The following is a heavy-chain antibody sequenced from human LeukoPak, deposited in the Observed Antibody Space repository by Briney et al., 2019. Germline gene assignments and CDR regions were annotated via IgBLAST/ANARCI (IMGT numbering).Heavy chain of an antibody. V-gene: IGHV1-46*01. CDR1: GYTFTSYY. CDR3: ATKFGYCSGGSCGDFDY. CDR2: INPSGGST. D-gene: IGHD2-15*01. J-gene: IGHJ4*02. Sequence: ASVKVSCTASGYTFTSYYMHWVRQAPGQGLEWMGIINPSGGSTSYAQKFQGRVTMTRDMSTSTVYMELSSLRSEDTAVYYCATKFGYCSGGSCGDFDYWGQGTLVTVSS.